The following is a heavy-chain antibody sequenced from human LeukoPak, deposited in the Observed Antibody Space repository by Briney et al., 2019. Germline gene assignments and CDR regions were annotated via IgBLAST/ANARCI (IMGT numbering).Heavy chain of an antibody. CDR2: ISAYNGNT. J-gene: IGHJ6*03. CDR3: ARGGHATYGFWSGYYTRGYYYYYMDV. CDR1: GYTFTSYG. Sequence: ASVKVSCKASGYTFTSYGISWVRQAPGQGLEWMGWISAYNGNTNYAQKLQGRVTMTTDTSTSTAYMELRSLRSDDTAVYYCARGGHATYGFWSGYYTRGYYYYYMDVWGKGTTVTVSS. D-gene: IGHD3-3*01. V-gene: IGHV1-18*01.